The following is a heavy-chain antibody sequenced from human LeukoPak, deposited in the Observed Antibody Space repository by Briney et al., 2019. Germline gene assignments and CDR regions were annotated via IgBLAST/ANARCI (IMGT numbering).Heavy chain of an antibody. V-gene: IGHV3-7*01. CDR1: GFTFSSSW. Sequence: GGSLRLSCAASGFTFSSSWMIWARQAPGKGLEWVANINQDGGQKYYLDSVKGRFTISRDNADNSLYLQMDGLRAEDTAVYYCATNTRAYAVLLAYWGQGTLATVSS. J-gene: IGHJ4*02. CDR3: ATNTRAYAVLLAY. CDR2: INQDGGQK. D-gene: IGHD4-17*01.